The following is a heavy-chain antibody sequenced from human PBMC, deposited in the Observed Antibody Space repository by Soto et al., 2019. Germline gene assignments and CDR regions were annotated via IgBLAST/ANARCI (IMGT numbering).Heavy chain of an antibody. CDR1: GGPFSRYT. CDR3: ARGGVRRTTSCVY. D-gene: IGHD2-2*01. V-gene: IGHV1-69*01. Sequence: QVQLVQSGSEVRKPGSSVKVSCKASGGPFSRYTLSSVRQAPGQGLEWMAGIVPILGTANYAQKFQGRITVTADESTNTAYMELSSLTSDDTALYFCARGGVRRTTSCVYWGQGTLVTVSS. CDR2: IVPILGTA. J-gene: IGHJ4*02.